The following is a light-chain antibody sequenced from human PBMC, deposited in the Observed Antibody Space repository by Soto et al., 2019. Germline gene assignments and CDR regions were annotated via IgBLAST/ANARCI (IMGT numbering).Light chain of an antibody. Sequence: DIVMTQSQAILSVSLGERATLSCLASQSISDNLAWYQQRSGQDPRLLIYGALTRATGVPARFSGSGSGTAFTLTGSSLQSDDSAIYYYQQYKNWTPFTFGGGTKLDI. CDR3: QQYKNWTPFT. CDR1: QSISDN. CDR2: GAL. V-gene: IGKV3-15*01. J-gene: IGKJ4*01.